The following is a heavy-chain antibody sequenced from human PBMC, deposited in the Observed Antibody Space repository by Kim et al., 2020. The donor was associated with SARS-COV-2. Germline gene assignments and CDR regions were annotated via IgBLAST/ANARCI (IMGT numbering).Heavy chain of an antibody. CDR3: ARDPVRGIIGGGMDV. D-gene: IGHD3-10*01. CDR1: GASVSSDDYY. Sequence: SETLSLTCTVSGASVSSDDYYWTWVRQHPGKGLEWIGYVFHSGSFYYNPSLESRLTISVDTSNNHFSQKLNSVTAADTAVYYCARDPVRGIIGGGMDVWGQGTTVTVSS. CDR2: VFHSGSF. J-gene: IGHJ6*02. V-gene: IGHV4-31*03.